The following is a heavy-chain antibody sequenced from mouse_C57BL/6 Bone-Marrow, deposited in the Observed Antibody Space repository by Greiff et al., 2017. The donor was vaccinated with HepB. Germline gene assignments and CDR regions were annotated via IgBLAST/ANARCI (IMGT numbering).Heavy chain of an antibody. D-gene: IGHD1-1*01. V-gene: IGHV1-64*01. CDR3: ASLYYCGSPFAY. Sequence: VQLQQSGAELVKPGASVKLSCKASGYTFTSYWMHWVKQRPGQGLEWIGMIHPNSGSTNYNEKFKSKATLTVDKSSSTAYMQLSSLTSEDSAVYYCASLYYCGSPFAYWGQGTLVTVSA. CDR2: IHPNSGST. CDR1: GYTFTSYW. J-gene: IGHJ3*01.